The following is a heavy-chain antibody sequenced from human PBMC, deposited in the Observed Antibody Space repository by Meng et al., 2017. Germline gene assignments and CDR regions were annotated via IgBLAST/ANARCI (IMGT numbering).Heavy chain of an antibody. CDR1: RGTFSSYA. J-gene: IGHJ4*02. CDR2: IIPIFGTA. CDR3: ARVDRNDDADFDY. D-gene: IGHD1-1*01. V-gene: IGHV1-69*06. Sequence: VQLVQSGGQGKTPVFSVKVSCKASRGTFSSYAISGVRQAPGQGLEWMGGIIPIFGTANYAQKFQGRVTITADKSTSTAYMELSSLRSEDTAVYYCARVDRNDDADFDYWGQGTLVTVSS.